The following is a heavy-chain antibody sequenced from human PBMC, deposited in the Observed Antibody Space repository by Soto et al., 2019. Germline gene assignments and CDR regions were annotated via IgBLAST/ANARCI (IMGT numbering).Heavy chain of an antibody. CDR1: VFTFSSYS. J-gene: IGHJ4*02. D-gene: IGHD3-3*01. V-gene: IGHV3-21*01. Sequence: EVQLVESGGGLVKPGGSLRLSCAASVFTFSSYSMNWVRQAPGKGLEWVSSISSSSSYIYYADSVKGRFTISRDIAKNSLYLQMNSLRAEDTAVYYCARALPRITIFGVVPEASDYWGQGTLVTVSS. CDR2: ISSSSSYI. CDR3: ARALPRITIFGVVPEASDY.